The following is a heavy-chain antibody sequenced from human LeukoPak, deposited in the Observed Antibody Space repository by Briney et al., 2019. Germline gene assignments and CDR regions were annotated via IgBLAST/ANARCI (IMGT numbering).Heavy chain of an antibody. Sequence: GGSLSLSGAASGFPFSSYAMHWVRRAPGKGLEWVAVISYDGSNKYYADSVKGRFTISRDNSKNTLYLQMNSLRAEDTAVYYCARESTSSSSFDYWGQGTLVTVSS. CDR2: ISYDGSNK. V-gene: IGHV3-30-3*01. CDR3: ARESTSSSSFDY. J-gene: IGHJ4*02. D-gene: IGHD6-6*01. CDR1: GFPFSSYA.